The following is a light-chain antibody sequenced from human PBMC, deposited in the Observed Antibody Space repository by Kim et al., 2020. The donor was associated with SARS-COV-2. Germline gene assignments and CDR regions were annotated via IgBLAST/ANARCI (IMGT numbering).Light chain of an antibody. CDR3: QQYNSWLSWT. J-gene: IGKJ1*01. CDR2: GAS. Sequence: SPGERATLSCRASQSVSGNLAWYQQKHGQAPRLLIYGASTRATGIPGRFSGSGSGTEFTLTISSLQSEDFAVYYCQQYNSWLSWTFGQGTKVEIK. CDR1: QSVSGN. V-gene: IGKV3-15*01.